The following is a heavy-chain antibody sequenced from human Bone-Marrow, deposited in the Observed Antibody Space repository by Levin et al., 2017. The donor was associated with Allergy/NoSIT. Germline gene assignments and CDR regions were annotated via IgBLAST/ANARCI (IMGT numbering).Heavy chain of an antibody. Sequence: RASVKVSCKTSGYTFTSYNVYWVRQATGQGLEWMGYINPNSGNTGYAQKFQGRVTMTRNSSITTAYMELSGLRSEDTAMYYCARGDCYSGSCYGPDWFDPWGQGTQVTVSS. V-gene: IGHV1-8*01. D-gene: IGHD2-15*01. CDR1: GYTFTSYN. J-gene: IGHJ5*02. CDR2: INPNSGNT. CDR3: ARGDCYSGSCYGPDWFDP.